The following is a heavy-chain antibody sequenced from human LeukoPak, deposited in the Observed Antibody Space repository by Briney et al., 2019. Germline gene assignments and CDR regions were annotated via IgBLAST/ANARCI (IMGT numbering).Heavy chain of an antibody. Sequence: PSETLSLTCTVSGGSNSSSSYYWGWIRQPPGKGLEWIGSIHYSGSTYYNPSLKSRVTISVDTSKNQFSLKLSSVTAADTAVHYCARKSLGYWYFDLWGRGTLVTVSS. V-gene: IGHV4-39*01. CDR2: IHYSGST. D-gene: IGHD6-19*01. CDR3: ARKSLGYWYFDL. J-gene: IGHJ2*01. CDR1: GGSNSSSSYY.